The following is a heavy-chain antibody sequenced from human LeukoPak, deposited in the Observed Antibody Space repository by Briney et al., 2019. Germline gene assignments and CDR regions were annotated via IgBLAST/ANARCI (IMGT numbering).Heavy chain of an antibody. CDR2: VFTGVST. CDR3: AILVYGAGNFYDS. CDR1: GGSISSGQFY. Sequence: PSETLSLTCSVSGGSISSGQFYWSWIRQSAGKGLEWIGRVFTGVSTNYNPSLKSRVTISVDTSKNQFSLNLSSVTAADTAVYYCAILVYGAGNFYDSWGQGTLVTVSS. J-gene: IGHJ5*01. D-gene: IGHD5/OR15-5a*01. V-gene: IGHV4-61*02.